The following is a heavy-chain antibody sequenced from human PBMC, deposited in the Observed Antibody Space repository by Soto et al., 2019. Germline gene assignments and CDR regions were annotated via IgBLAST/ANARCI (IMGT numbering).Heavy chain of an antibody. J-gene: IGHJ3*02. CDR3: AKGRGPDGFDM. V-gene: IGHV3-30*18. Sequence: QVQLVESGGGVVQPGRSLRLSCTASGFTFRSYGMHWVRQAPGKGLEWVAVISYDGSNKYYIDSVKGRFTISRDNSKNTLYLQMNSLRAEDAALYYGAKGRGPDGFDMCGQGTMVTVSS. CDR1: GFTFRSYG. CDR2: ISYDGSNK.